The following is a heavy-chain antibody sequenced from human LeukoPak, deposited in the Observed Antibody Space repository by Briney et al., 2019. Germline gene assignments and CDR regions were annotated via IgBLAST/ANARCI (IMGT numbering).Heavy chain of an antibody. J-gene: IGHJ4*02. CDR3: ARDTEHLYFVFDY. Sequence: AGGSLRLSCAASGFSFSSYNMNWVRQAPGKGLEWVSYISRSGSTIYYADSVKGRFTISRDNAKNSLYLQMNSLRDEDTAVYYCARDTEHLYFVFDYWGQGTLVTVSS. CDR1: GFSFSSYN. CDR2: ISRSGSTI. V-gene: IGHV3-48*02. D-gene: IGHD2-2*02.